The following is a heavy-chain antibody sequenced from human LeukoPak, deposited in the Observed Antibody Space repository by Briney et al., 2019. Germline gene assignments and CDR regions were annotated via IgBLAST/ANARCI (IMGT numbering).Heavy chain of an antibody. J-gene: IGHJ6*03. V-gene: IGHV3-48*01. CDR2: ISNSGKTM. D-gene: IGHD3-3*01. CDR1: GFSFSSYS. CDR3: ARRITISGVGYYMDV. Sequence: GGSLRLSCAASGFSFSSYSMIWVRQAPGKGLEWLSYISNSGKTMNYAGSAKGRFTVSRDNAWNSLHLQMNGLRAEDTAVYYCARRITISGVGYYMDVWGKGTTVTVSS.